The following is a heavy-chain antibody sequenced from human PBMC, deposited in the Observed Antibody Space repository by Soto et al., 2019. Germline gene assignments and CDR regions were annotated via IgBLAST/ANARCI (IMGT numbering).Heavy chain of an antibody. D-gene: IGHD4-4*01. CDR2: ISTYNGKA. V-gene: IGHV1-18*04. Sequence: QGQLVQSGAEVKKPGASVKVSCKASGYTFTSFGITWVRQAPGQGLEWMGWISTYNGKANYAQKLQGRVTVTRDTSTNTAYMELRSLRSVDTAVYYCAKDGYGNNDGDALHIWGQGTMVTVSS. CDR1: GYTFTSFG. CDR3: AKDGYGNNDGDALHI. J-gene: IGHJ3*02.